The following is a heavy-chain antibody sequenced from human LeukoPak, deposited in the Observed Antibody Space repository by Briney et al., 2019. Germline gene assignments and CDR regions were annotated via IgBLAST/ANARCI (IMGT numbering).Heavy chain of an antibody. J-gene: IGHJ4*02. CDR2: ISGSGGST. CDR1: GFTFTNYA. Sequence: GGSLRLSCAATGFTFTNYAMSWVRQAPGKGLEWVSAISGSGGSTYYADSVKGRFTISRHNSKNTLYLQMNSLRAEDTAVYYCARVGAGGNIDYWGQGTLVTVSS. V-gene: IGHV3-23*01. D-gene: IGHD1/OR15-1a*01. CDR3: ARVGAGGNIDY.